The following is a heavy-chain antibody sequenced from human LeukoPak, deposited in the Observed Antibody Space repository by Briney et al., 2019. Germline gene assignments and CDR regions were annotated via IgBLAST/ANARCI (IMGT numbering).Heavy chain of an antibody. J-gene: IGHJ6*02. CDR2: ISWNSGRK. CDR1: GFTFGDYA. D-gene: IGHD7-27*01. Sequence: GRSLRLSGAASGFTFGDYAMHWVRQAPGKGLEWVSGISWNSGRKDYADSVKGRFTISRDNAKNSLYLQMNSLRTEDTALYFCAQDSGSDYYYGMDVWGLGTTVTVSS. CDR3: AQDSGSDYYYGMDV. V-gene: IGHV3-9*01.